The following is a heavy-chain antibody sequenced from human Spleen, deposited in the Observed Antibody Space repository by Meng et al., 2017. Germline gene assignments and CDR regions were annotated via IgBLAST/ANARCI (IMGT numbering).Heavy chain of an antibody. Sequence: WVVYVSYSGSAYYTPYLKSRVTISVDKSKNQFSLKLSSVTAADTAVYYCATIAGSVDYWGQGTLVTVSS. V-gene: IGHV4-30-4*07. CDR3: ATIAGSVDY. D-gene: IGHD5-24*01. CDR2: VSYSGSA. J-gene: IGHJ4*02.